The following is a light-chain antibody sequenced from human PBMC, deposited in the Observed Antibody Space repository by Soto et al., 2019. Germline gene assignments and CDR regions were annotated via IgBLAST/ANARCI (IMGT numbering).Light chain of an antibody. CDR2: GAS. Sequence: EIVMTQSPANLSVSPGERATLSCRASQSVSSNLAWYQQKPGQGPMLLIYGASTRATSIPARFSGSGSGTEFTLTINSLQSEDFAVYYCQQYNKWPPYTFGPGTKLEIK. CDR3: QQYNKWPPYT. V-gene: IGKV3-15*01. J-gene: IGKJ2*01. CDR1: QSVSSN.